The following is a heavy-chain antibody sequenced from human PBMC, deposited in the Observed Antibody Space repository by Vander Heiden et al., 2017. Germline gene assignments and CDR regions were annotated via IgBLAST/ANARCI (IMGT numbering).Heavy chain of an antibody. CDR2: ISSGGDYI. CDR1: GFSLRSFS. J-gene: IGHJ4*02. CDR3: ARSDTPMSTFDS. D-gene: IGHD5-18*01. Sequence: EVQLVESGGGLVKPGGSLRLSCAASGFSLRSFSLGWVRQAPGKGLEGVSSISSGGDYIYYADSLRGRFTISRDNAKNSLYLQMSSLRAEDTAVYYCARSDTPMSTFDSWGQGTLVTVSS. V-gene: IGHV3-21*01.